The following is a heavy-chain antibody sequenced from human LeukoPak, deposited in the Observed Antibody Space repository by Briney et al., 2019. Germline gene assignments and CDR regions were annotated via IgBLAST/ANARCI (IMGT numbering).Heavy chain of an antibody. CDR3: ARGRYSSSWYDP. CDR2: INHSGST. CDR1: GGSFSGSY. V-gene: IGHV4-34*01. Sequence: SETLSLTCAVYGGSFSGSYWSWIRQPPGKGLEWIGEINHSGSTNYNPSLKSRVTISVDTSKNQFSLKLSSVTAADTAVYYCARGRYSSSWYDPWGQGTLVTVSS. D-gene: IGHD6-13*01. J-gene: IGHJ5*02.